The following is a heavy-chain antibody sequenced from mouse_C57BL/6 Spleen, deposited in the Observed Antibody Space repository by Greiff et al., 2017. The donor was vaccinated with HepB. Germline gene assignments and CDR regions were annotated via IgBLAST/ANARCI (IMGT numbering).Heavy chain of an antibody. CDR1: GYTFTSYW. CDR2: IHPNSGTT. J-gene: IGHJ2*01. Sequence: VQLQQPGAELVKPGASVKLSCKASGYTFTSYWMHWVKQRPGQGLEWIGMIHPNSGTTNYNEKFKSKATLTVDKSSSTAYMQLSSLTSEDSAVYYCATYGSSYFDYWGQGTTLTVSS. V-gene: IGHV1-64*01. D-gene: IGHD1-1*01. CDR3: ATYGSSYFDY.